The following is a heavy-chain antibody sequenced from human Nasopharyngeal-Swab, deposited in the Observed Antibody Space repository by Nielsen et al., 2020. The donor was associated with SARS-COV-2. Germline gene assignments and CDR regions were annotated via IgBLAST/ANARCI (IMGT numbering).Heavy chain of an antibody. V-gene: IGHV3-30*02. CDR1: GCSFSSYG. J-gene: IGHJ6*03. CDR3: AKGGSCSSTSCYYMDV. Sequence: GESLKISCAASGCSFSSYGMHWVRQAPGKGLDWVAFIHYDGSNKYYTDSVKGRFTISRDNSKNTLYLQMNSLRAEDTAVYYCAKGGSCSSTSCYYMDVWGKGTTVTVSS. CDR2: IHYDGSNK. D-gene: IGHD2-2*01.